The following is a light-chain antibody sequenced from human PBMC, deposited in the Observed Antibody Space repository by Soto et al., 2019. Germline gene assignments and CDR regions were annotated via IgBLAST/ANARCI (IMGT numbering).Light chain of an antibody. CDR1: RSISSY. CDR3: QQSYSTPWT. V-gene: IGKV1-39*01. Sequence: DVHRTRWPSSLSAYVGDRVTITCRASRSISSYLNWYQQKPGKAPKLLIYAASSLQSGVPSRFSGSGSGTDFTLTISSLQPEDFATYYCQQSYSTPWTFGPGTKVDIK. J-gene: IGKJ1*01. CDR2: AAS.